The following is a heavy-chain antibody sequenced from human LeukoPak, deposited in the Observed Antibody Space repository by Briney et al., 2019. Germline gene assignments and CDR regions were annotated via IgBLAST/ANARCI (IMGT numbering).Heavy chain of an antibody. CDR2: IYPRDSDT. V-gene: IGHV5-51*01. Sequence: GESLKISCKASGYIFTNYWIGWVRQMPGKGLEWMGIIYPRDSDTRYSPSFQGQVTVSADKSISTAYLQWNTWEASDTAMYYCARRQYSGYDFDFWGRGTLVTVSS. CDR1: GYIFTNYW. D-gene: IGHD5-12*01. CDR3: ARRQYSGYDFDF. J-gene: IGHJ4*02.